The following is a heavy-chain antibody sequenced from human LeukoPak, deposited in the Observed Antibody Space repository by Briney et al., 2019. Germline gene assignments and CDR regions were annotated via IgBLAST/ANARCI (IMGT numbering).Heavy chain of an antibody. D-gene: IGHD3-22*01. V-gene: IGHV3-23*01. J-gene: IGHJ4*02. CDR2: ISGSGGST. CDR1: GFTFSSYA. CDR3: AKDPHDTSGYYLDY. Sequence: PGGSLRLSCAASGFTFSSYAMSWVRQAPGRGLEWVSAISGSGGSTYYADSVKGRFTISRDNSKNTLYLQMNSLRAEDTALYYCAKDPHDTSGYYLDYWGQGTLVTVSS.